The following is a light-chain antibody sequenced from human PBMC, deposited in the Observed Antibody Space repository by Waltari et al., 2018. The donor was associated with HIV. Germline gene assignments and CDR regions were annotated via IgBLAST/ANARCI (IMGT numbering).Light chain of an antibody. CDR1: SSDVGAYDY. CDR3: SSYTTSSTYV. V-gene: IGLV2-14*03. CDR2: DVN. Sequence: QSALTQPASVSGSPGQSITISCTGTSSDVGAYDYVSWYQQHPGKAPKLMLYDVNNLPSGVSHRFSGSKSATTASLTISGLQAEDEADYYCSSYTTSSTYVFGTGTKVTVL. J-gene: IGLJ1*01.